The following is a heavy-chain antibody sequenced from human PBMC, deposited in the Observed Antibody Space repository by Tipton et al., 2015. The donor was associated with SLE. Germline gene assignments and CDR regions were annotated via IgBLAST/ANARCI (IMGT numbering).Heavy chain of an antibody. CDR3: AKPSTVPALGAFDV. CDR1: GFTFSDYY. CDR2: ISSGGSTR. D-gene: IGHD1-1*01. V-gene: IGHV3-11*01. Sequence: SLRLSCAASGFTFSDYYMSWVRQAPGKGLQWLSYISSGGSTRYYADSVEGRFTISRDNSKNSLFLQMNSLRADDTAVYFCAKPSTVPALGAFDVWGQGTMVTVSS. J-gene: IGHJ3*01.